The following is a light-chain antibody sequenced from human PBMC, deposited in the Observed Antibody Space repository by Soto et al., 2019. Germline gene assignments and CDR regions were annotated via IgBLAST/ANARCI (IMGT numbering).Light chain of an antibody. CDR2: DAS. CDR1: QSVSRW. J-gene: IGKJ4*01. Sequence: DIQMTQSPSILSASVGDSVTITCRASQSVSRWLAWYQQKPGKAPKLLIYDASSLNSGVPSRFSGSQSGTEFTLTITSLLPDDFATYFCQQYSSYSLPTFXGGTKVDIK. CDR3: QQYSSYSLPT. V-gene: IGKV1-5*01.